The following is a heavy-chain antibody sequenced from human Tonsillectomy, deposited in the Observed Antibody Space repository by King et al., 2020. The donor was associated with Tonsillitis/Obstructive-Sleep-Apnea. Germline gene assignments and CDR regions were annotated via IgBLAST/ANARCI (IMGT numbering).Heavy chain of an antibody. CDR3: ASAMATVYRDAFDI. V-gene: IGHV3-30*04. D-gene: IGHD5-24*01. Sequence: VQLVESGGGVVQPGRSLRLSCAASGFTFSSYAMHWVRQAPGKGLEWVAVISYDGSNKYYADSVKGRFTISRDNSKNTLYLQMNSLRAEDTAVYYCASAMATVYRDAFDIWGQGTMVTVSS. CDR2: ISYDGSNK. CDR1: GFTFSSYA. J-gene: IGHJ3*02.